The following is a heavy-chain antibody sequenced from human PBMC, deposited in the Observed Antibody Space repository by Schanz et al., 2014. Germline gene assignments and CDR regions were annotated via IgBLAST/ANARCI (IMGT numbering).Heavy chain of an antibody. CDR2: ISSGSSYA. CDR3: SRVHHYHPSSWGYFDY. J-gene: IGHJ4*02. V-gene: IGHV3-11*05. CDR1: GFTVSSNH. Sequence: VQLVESGGGLVKPGGSLRLSCAVSGFTVSSNHMSWVRQAPGKGLEWVSDISSGSSYANYADSVKGRFTISRDNAKNSLYLLKNIMRAENTAVFYGSRVHHYHPSSWGYFDYWGQGALVTVSS. D-gene: IGHD2-15*01.